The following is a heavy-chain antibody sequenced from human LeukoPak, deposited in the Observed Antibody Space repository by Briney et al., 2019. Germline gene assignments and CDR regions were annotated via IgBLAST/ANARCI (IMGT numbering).Heavy chain of an antibody. Sequence: PGGSLRLSCAASGFTFSSYDMHWVRQATGKGLEWVSAIGTAGDTYYPGSVKGRFTISRENAKNSLYLQMNSLRAGDTAVYYCARAYMVGASYYFDYWGQGTLVTVSS. CDR1: GFTFSSYD. CDR3: ARAYMVGASYYFDY. J-gene: IGHJ4*02. CDR2: IGTAGDT. D-gene: IGHD1-26*01. V-gene: IGHV3-13*01.